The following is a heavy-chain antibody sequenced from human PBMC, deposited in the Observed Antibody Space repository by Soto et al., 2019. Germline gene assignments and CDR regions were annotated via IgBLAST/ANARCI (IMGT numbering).Heavy chain of an antibody. Sequence: QVQLVESGGGVVQPGRSLRLSCAASGFTFSSYAMHWVRQAPGKGLEWVAVISYDGSNKYYADSVKGRFTISRDNSKNTLYLQMNSLRAEDTAVYYCARVRERWLQFGFDYWGQSTLVTVSS. V-gene: IGHV3-30-3*01. CDR2: ISYDGSNK. CDR3: ARVRERWLQFGFDY. D-gene: IGHD5-12*01. J-gene: IGHJ4*02. CDR1: GFTFSSYA.